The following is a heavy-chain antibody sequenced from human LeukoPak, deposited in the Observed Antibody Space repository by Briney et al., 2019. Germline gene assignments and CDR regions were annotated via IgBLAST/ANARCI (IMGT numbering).Heavy chain of an antibody. Sequence: GGSLRLSCAASGFTFSSYWMHWVRQAPGKGLVWVSRINSDGSSTNYADSVKGRFTISRDNAKNTLYLQMNSLRAEDTAVYYCARGGGRYYDSSGYSYWGQGSLVTVSS. CDR1: GFTFSSYW. CDR3: ARGGGRYYDSSGYSY. J-gene: IGHJ4*02. CDR2: INSDGSST. V-gene: IGHV3-74*01. D-gene: IGHD3-22*01.